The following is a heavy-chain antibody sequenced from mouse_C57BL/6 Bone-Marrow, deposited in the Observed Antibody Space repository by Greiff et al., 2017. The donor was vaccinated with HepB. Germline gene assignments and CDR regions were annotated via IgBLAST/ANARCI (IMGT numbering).Heavy chain of an antibody. CDR3: ARPALGRAWFAY. CDR1: GYTFTSYW. D-gene: IGHD4-1*01. CDR2: IYPGSGST. Sequence: QVQLQQPGAELVKPGASVKMSCKASGYTFTSYWITWVKQRPGQGLEWIGDIYPGSGSTNYNEKFKSKATLTVDTSSSTAYMQLSSLTSEDSAVYYCARPALGRAWFAYWGQGTLVTVSA. V-gene: IGHV1-55*01. J-gene: IGHJ3*01.